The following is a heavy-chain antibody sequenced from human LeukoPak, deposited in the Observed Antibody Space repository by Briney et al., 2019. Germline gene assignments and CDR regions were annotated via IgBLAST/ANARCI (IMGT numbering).Heavy chain of an antibody. J-gene: IGHJ4*02. V-gene: IGHV3-23*01. Sequence: PGGSLRLSCAASGFTFSSYAMSWVRQAPGKGLEWVSAISGSGGSTYYADSVKGRFTTSRDNSKNTLYLQMNSLRAEDTAVYYCAKDRVGYCSSTSCLWPVDYWGQGTLVTVSS. D-gene: IGHD2-2*01. CDR2: ISGSGGST. CDR3: AKDRVGYCSSTSCLWPVDY. CDR1: GFTFSSYA.